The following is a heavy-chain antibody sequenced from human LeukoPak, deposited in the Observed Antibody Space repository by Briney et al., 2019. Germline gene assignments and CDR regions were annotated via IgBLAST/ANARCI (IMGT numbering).Heavy chain of an antibody. D-gene: IGHD3-22*01. Sequence: SQTLSLTCTVSGGSISSGSYYWSWIRQPAGKGLEWIGRIYTSGSTNYNPSLKSRVTISVDTSKNQFSLKLSSVTAADTAVYYCASGPFYYYDGSGYFFDYWGQGTLVTVSS. J-gene: IGHJ4*02. V-gene: IGHV4-61*02. CDR3: ASGPFYYYDGSGYFFDY. CDR2: IYTSGST. CDR1: GGSISSGSYY.